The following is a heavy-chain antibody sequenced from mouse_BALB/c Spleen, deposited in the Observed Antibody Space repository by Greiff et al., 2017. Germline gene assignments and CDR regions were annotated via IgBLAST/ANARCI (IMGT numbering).Heavy chain of an antibody. CDR3: ARGQAWFAY. CDR1: GYTFTDYN. D-gene: IGHD3-3*01. CDR2: IYPYNGGT. V-gene: IGHV1S29*02. Sequence: EVQLQQSGPELVKPGASVKISCKASGYTFTDYNMHWVKQSHGKSLEWIGYIYPYNGGTGYNQKFKSKATLTVDNSSSTAYMELRSLTSEDSAVYYCARGQAWFAYWGQGTLVTVSA. J-gene: IGHJ3*01.